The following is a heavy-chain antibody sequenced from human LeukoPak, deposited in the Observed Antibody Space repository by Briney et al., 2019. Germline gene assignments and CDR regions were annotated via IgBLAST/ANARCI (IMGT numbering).Heavy chain of an antibody. D-gene: IGHD6-13*01. CDR3: ARGVYIAAAQHGY. CDR1: GGSISSYY. V-gene: IGHV4-59*01. Sequence: SETLSLTCTVSGGSISSYYWSWIRQPPGKGLEWIGYIYYSGTTNYNPSLKSRVTISVDTSKNQFSLKLSSVTAADTAVYYCARGVYIAAAQHGYWGQGTLVSVSS. J-gene: IGHJ4*02. CDR2: IYYSGTT.